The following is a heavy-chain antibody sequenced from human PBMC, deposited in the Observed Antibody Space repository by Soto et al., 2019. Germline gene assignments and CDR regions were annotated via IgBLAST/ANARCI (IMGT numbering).Heavy chain of an antibody. CDR3: AKRRGAGGHFDY. CDR1: GFTFSSYA. D-gene: IGHD2-15*01. CDR2: VSIGGST. V-gene: IGHV3-23*01. Sequence: GGSLRLSCAASGFTFSSYAMGWVRQGPGKGLEWVAVVSIGGSTHYADSVRGRFTISRDNSKDTLSLQMNSLTAEDTAVYFCAKRRGAGGHFDYWGQGALVTVSS. J-gene: IGHJ4*02.